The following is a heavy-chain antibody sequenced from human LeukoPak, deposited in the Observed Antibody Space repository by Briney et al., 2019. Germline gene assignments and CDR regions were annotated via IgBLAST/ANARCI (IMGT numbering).Heavy chain of an antibody. CDR1: GGSISSSSYY. CDR3: ARRPTCSGGSCYSGFDY. Sequence: SETLSLTCTVSGGSISSSSYYWGWIRQPPGTGLEWIGSIYYSGSTYYNPSLKSRVTISADTSKNQFSLKLSSVTAADTAVYYCARRPTCSGGSCYSGFDYWGQGTLVTVSS. V-gene: IGHV4-39*01. CDR2: IYYSGST. D-gene: IGHD2-15*01. J-gene: IGHJ4*02.